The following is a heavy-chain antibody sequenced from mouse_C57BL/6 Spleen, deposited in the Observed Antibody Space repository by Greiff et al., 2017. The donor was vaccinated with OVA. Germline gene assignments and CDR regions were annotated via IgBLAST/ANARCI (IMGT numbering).Heavy chain of an antibody. D-gene: IGHD4-1*01. J-gene: IGHJ4*01. CDR2: IYPGDGDT. V-gene: IGHV1-82*01. CDR3: ARYWDSYAMDY. CDR1: GYAFSSSW. Sequence: VQLHQSGPELVKPGASVKISCKASGYAFSSSWMNWVKQRPGKGLEWIGRIYPGDGDTNYNGKFKGKATLTADKSSSTAYMQLSSLTSEDSAVYFCARYWDSYAMDYWGQGTSVTVSS.